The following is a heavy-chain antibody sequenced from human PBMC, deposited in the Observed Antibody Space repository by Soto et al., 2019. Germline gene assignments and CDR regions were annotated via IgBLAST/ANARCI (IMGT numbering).Heavy chain of an antibody. CDR3: ATDLMSMRAFAI. CDR1: GYTLTELS. CDR2: FDPEDGET. V-gene: IGHV1-24*01. Sequence: ASVKVSCKVSGYTLTELSMHWVREAPGKGLEWMGGFDPEDGETIYAQKFQGRVTMTEDTSTDTAYMELSSLRSEDTAVYYCATDLMSMRAFAIWGQGTMVTVSS. D-gene: IGHD2-8*01. J-gene: IGHJ3*02.